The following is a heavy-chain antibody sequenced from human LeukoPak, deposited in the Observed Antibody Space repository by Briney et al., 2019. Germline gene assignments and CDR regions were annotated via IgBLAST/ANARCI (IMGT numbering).Heavy chain of an antibody. CDR3: AREENYYYDSSGYRFDY. CDR1: GGTFSSYA. Sequence: ASVTVSCKASGGTFSSYAISWVRQAPGQGLEWMGGIIPIFGTANYAQKFQGRVTITADESTSTAYMELSSLRSEDTAVYYCAREENYYYDSSGYRFDYWGQGTLVTVSS. J-gene: IGHJ4*02. D-gene: IGHD3-22*01. V-gene: IGHV1-69*13. CDR2: IIPIFGTA.